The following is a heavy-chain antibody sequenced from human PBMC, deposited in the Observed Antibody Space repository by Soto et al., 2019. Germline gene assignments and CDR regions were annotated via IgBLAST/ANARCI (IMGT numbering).Heavy chain of an antibody. CDR1: GGAFTDYI. Sequence: AASVKVSCKASGGAFTDYIFDWVRQAPGQGLEWIGGIIPMFGTPKYAQKFQHRVTISADVSTGTAYMELTRLRFDDTAVYYCAGGRDQPPVGLYFESWGEGTRVTVSS. J-gene: IGHJ4*02. CDR3: AGGRDQPPVGLYFES. CDR2: IIPMFGTP. V-gene: IGHV1-69*13. D-gene: IGHD1-26*01.